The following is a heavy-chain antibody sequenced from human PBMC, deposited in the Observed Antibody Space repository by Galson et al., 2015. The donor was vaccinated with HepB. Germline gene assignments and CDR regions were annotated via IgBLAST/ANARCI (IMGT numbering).Heavy chain of an antibody. J-gene: IGHJ4*02. CDR2: ISYDGSNK. D-gene: IGHD6-13*01. Sequence: SLRLSCAASGFTFSSYAMHWVRQAPGKGLEWVAVISYDGSNKYYADSVKGRFTISRDNSKNTLYLQMNSLRAEDTAVYYCAREGAAAGHFDYWGQGTLVTASS. CDR3: AREGAAAGHFDY. V-gene: IGHV3-30-3*01. CDR1: GFTFSSYA.